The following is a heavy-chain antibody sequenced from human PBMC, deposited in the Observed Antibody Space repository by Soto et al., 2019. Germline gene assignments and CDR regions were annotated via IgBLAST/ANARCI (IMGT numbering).Heavy chain of an antibody. CDR3: ARVADIVLIPALDY. Sequence: QVQLVQSGAEVKRPGASVNVSCKASGYTFTTYSLSWVRQAPGQGLEWMGWISPFNGDATYAQKFQDRDTLTTDTSTSTAYMELRRLRDDDTAVYYCARVADIVLIPALDYWGRGTLVIVSS. CDR1: GYTFTTYS. D-gene: IGHD2-8*02. J-gene: IGHJ4*02. CDR2: ISPFNGDA. V-gene: IGHV1-18*04.